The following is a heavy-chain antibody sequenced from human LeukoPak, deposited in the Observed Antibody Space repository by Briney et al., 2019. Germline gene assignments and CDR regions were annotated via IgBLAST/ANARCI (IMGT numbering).Heavy chain of an antibody. Sequence: PGGSLRLSCAASGFTFSSYAVSWVRQAPGKGLEWVSAISGSGGSTYYADSVKGRFTISRDNSKNTLYLQMNSLRAEDTAVYYCAKGGDYDILTGYYYVDYWGQGTLVTVSS. V-gene: IGHV3-23*01. J-gene: IGHJ4*02. CDR1: GFTFSSYA. CDR2: ISGSGGST. D-gene: IGHD3-9*01. CDR3: AKGGDYDILTGYYYVDY.